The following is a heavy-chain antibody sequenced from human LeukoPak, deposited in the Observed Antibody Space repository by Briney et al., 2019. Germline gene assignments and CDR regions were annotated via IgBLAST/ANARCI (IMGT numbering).Heavy chain of an antibody. J-gene: IGHJ6*02. CDR3: ASEGARGGYGMDV. CDR2: ISPAGHT. D-gene: IGHD3-10*01. V-gene: IGHV3-13*01. Sequence: GGSLRLSCAASGFSLSRYDMHWVRQPTGGGLEWVSTISPAGHTYYPDSVKGRFTISRENAKNSLFLQLNNLRAGDTAVYFCASEGARGGYGMDVRGQGTTVTVSS. CDR1: GFSLSRYD.